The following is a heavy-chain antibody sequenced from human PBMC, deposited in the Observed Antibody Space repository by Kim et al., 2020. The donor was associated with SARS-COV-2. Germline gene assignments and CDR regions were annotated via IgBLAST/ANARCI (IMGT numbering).Heavy chain of an antibody. D-gene: IGHD3-22*01. CDR3: AKDKVRDYYDQVWYFDL. CDR1: GFTFSSYA. J-gene: IGHJ2*01. Sequence: GGSLRLSCAASGFTFSSYAMSWVRQAPGKGLEWVSAISGSGGSTYYADSVKGRFTISRDNSKNTLYLQMNSLRAEDTAVYYCAKDKVRDYYDQVWYFDLWGRGTLVTVSS. CDR2: ISGSGGST. V-gene: IGHV3-23*01.